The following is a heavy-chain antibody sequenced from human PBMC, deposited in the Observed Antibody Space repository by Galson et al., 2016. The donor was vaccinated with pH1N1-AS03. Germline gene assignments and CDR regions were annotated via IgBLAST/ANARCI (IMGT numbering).Heavy chain of an antibody. CDR3: ARDTGGWYFDL. CDR1: GSTTSLFY. Sequence: SETLSLTCSVFGSTTSLFYWHWIRQPPGKGLEWIGFIHHSGSTNYNPSLQSRVTISIDTSKNQFSLKLSSVTAADTAVYYFARDTGGWYFDLWGRGTLVTVSS. J-gene: IGHJ2*01. D-gene: IGHD1-1*01. V-gene: IGHV4-59*01. CDR2: IHHSGST.